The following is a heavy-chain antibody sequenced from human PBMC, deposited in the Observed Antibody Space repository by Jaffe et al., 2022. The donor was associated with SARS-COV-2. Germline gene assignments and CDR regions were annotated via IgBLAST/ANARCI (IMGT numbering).Heavy chain of an antibody. J-gene: IGHJ4*02. V-gene: IGHV3-23*01. CDR3: AKGKTVGAYSRSGDFDY. Sequence: EVQLLESGGGLLQPGGSLRLSCAASGFTFNNFAMTWVRQAPGKGLEWVSTISGAATTTHYAVSVKGRFTISRDNAKNTLYLQMDSLRADDTALYFCAKGKTVGAYSRSGDFDYWGQGTLVSVSS. CDR1: GFTFNNFA. D-gene: IGHD6-6*01. CDR2: ISGAATTT.